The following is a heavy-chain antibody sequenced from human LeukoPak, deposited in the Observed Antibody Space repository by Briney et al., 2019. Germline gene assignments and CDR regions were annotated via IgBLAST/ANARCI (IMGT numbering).Heavy chain of an antibody. V-gene: IGHV3-33*08. D-gene: IGHD2-8*02. J-gene: IGHJ3*02. Sequence: QPGGSLRLSCAASGFTFSSYEMIWVRQAPGKGLEWVAVIWFDGSDKYYADSVKGRFTISRDNSKNTVSLQMNSLRAEDTAVYYCARDYGTHMNCFKAGGVCGAFDIWGQGTMVTVSS. CDR3: ARDYGTHMNCFKAGGVCGAFDI. CDR1: GFTFSSYE. CDR2: IWFDGSDK.